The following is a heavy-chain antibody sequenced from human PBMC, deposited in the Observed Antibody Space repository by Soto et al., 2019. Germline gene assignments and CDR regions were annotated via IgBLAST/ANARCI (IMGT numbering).Heavy chain of an antibody. CDR2: IWYDGSNK. CDR1: GFTFSSYG. CDR3: AREYQDTAMVAAKWAFDY. D-gene: IGHD5-18*01. J-gene: IGHJ4*02. V-gene: IGHV3-33*01. Sequence: GGSLRLSCAASGFTFSSYGMHWVRQAPGKGLEWVAVIWYDGSNKYYADSVKGRFTISRDNSKNTLYLQMNSLRAEDTAVYYCAREYQDTAMVAAKWAFDYWGQGT.